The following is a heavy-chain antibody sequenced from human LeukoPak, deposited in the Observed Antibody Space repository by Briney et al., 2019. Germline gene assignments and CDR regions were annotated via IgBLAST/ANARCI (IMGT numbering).Heavy chain of an antibody. CDR3: ARGPHIVVVTAIHLDY. J-gene: IGHJ4*02. V-gene: IGHV1-8*01. CDR2: MNPNSGNT. D-gene: IGHD2-21*02. Sequence: ASVKASCKASGYTFTSYDINWVRQATGQGLEWMGWMNPNSGNTGYAQKFQGRVTMTRNTSISTAYMELSSLRSEDTAVYYCARGPHIVVVTAIHLDYWGQGTLVTVSS. CDR1: GYTFTSYD.